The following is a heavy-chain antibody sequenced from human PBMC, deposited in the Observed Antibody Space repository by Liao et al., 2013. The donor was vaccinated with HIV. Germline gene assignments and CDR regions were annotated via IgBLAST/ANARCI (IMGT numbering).Heavy chain of an antibody. CDR3: ARGYYDSSGYYLFDY. CDR1: GASISSYY. Sequence: QVQLQESGPGLVKPSETLSLTCTVSGASISSYYWSWIRQPAGKGLEWIGEINHSGSTNYNPSLKSRVTISVDTSKNQFSLKLSSVTAADTAVYYCARGYYDSSGYYLFDYWGQGTLVTVSS. V-gene: IGHV4-59*12. CDR2: INHSGST. D-gene: IGHD3-22*01. J-gene: IGHJ4*02.